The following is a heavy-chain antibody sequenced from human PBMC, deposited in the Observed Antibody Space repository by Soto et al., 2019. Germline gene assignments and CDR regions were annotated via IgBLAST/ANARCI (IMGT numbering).Heavy chain of an antibody. CDR3: ARERTVAGNDY. CDR2: MNPNSGNT. CDR1: GYTFTSYD. Sequence: ASVKVSCKSSGYTFTSYDINWVRQATGQGLEWMGWMNPNSGNTGYAQKFQGRVTMTRNTSISAAYMELSSLRSEDTAVYYCARERTVAGNDYWGQGTLVTVSS. J-gene: IGHJ4*02. D-gene: IGHD6-19*01. V-gene: IGHV1-8*01.